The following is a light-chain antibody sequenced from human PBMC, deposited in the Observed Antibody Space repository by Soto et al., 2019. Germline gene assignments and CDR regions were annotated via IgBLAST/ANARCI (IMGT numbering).Light chain of an antibody. V-gene: IGKV1-5*03. CDR3: QQSTIYPWT. CDR2: EAS. J-gene: IGKJ1*01. CDR1: QSIRYW. Sequence: EMRKSLAPSTLPAIVRNRGTITFRASQSIRYWLAWFQQKAGKAPKLLIYEASRLESGVPSRISGSGSGTEFSLTIISLQPEDFATYYCQQSTIYPWTFGQGTKVDI.